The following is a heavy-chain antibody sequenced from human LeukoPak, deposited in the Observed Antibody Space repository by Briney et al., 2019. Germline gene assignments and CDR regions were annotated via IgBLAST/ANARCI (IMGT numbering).Heavy chain of an antibody. Sequence: SVTVSCKASGGTFSSYAISWVRQAPGQGLEWMGRIIPILGIANYAQKFQGRVTITADKSTSTAYMELSSLRSEDTAVYYCARFRLAAGASDIWGQGTMVTVPS. V-gene: IGHV1-69*04. CDR1: GGTFSSYA. J-gene: IGHJ3*02. D-gene: IGHD2-21*01. CDR3: ARFRLAAGASDI. CDR2: IIPILGIA.